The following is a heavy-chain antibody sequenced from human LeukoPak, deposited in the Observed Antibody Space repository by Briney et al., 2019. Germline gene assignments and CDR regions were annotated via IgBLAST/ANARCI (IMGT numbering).Heavy chain of an antibody. CDR3: AISQQLDFDY. Sequence: GGSLRLSCAACGFTFSSYSMNWVRQAPGKGLEWVSSISSSSSYIYYADSVKGRFTISRDNAKNSLYLQMNSLRAEDTAVYYCAISQQLDFDYWGQGTLVTVSS. D-gene: IGHD6-13*01. CDR2: ISSSSSYI. V-gene: IGHV3-21*01. CDR1: GFTFSSYS. J-gene: IGHJ4*02.